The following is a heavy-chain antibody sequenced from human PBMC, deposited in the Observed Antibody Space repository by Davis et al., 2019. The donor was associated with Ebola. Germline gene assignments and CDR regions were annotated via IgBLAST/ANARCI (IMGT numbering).Heavy chain of an antibody. CDR1: GFTFSMSW. CDR3: ARDRRLTVTPHFDY. V-gene: IGHV3-7*03. J-gene: IGHJ4*02. Sequence: PGGSLRLSCAASGFTFSMSWMSWVRQTPGKGLEWVASIKRDGTERYYVDSLKGRFTISRDNAKNSLYLQMSSLRAEDTAVYFCARDRRLTVTPHFDYWGRGILVTVSS. D-gene: IGHD4-17*01. CDR2: IKRDGTER.